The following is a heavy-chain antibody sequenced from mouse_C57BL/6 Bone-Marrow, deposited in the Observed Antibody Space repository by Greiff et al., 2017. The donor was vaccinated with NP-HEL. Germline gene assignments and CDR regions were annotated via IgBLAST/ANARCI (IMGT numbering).Heavy chain of an antibody. CDR1: GYAFSSSW. D-gene: IGHD1-1*01. CDR3: ARSRAHYYGSSYLFDY. Sequence: QVQLKQSGPELVKPGASVKISCKASGYAFSSSWMNWVKQRPGKGLEWIGRIYPGDGDTNYNGKFKGKATLTADKSSSTAYMQLSSLTSEDSAVYFCARSRAHYYGSSYLFDYWGQGTTLTVSS. J-gene: IGHJ2*01. V-gene: IGHV1-82*01. CDR2: IYPGDGDT.